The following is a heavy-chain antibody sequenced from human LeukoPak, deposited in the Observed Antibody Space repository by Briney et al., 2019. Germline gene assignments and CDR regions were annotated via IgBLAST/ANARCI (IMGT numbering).Heavy chain of an antibody. CDR3: ARMRGDY. CDR1: GGSISSYY. Sequence: SETLSLTCTVSGGSISSYYWSWIRQPPGKGLEWLGYIYYSGSTNYNPSLKSRVTISVDTSKNQFSLKLSSVTAADTAVYYCARMRGDYWGQGTLVTVSS. J-gene: IGHJ4*02. CDR2: IYYSGST. V-gene: IGHV4-59*01.